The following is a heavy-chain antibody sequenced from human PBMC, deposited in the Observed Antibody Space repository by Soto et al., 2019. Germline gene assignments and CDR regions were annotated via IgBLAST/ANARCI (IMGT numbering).Heavy chain of an antibody. CDR2: INPSGGST. CDR1: GYTFTSYY. J-gene: IGHJ4*02. Sequence: GASVKVSCKASGYTFTSYYMHWVRQAPGQGLEWMGIINPSGGSTSYAQKFQGRVTMTRDTSTSTVYMELSSLRSEDTAVYYCARDQNPDDYDIFTGSSYHDYWGQGTLVTVSS. D-gene: IGHD3-9*01. V-gene: IGHV1-46*03. CDR3: ARDQNPDDYDIFTGSSYHDY.